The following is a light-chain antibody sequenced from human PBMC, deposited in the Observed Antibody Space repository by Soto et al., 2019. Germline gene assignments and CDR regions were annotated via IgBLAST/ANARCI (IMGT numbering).Light chain of an antibody. CDR1: QGISSY. J-gene: IGKJ2*01. CDR3: QQLNSYQYT. V-gene: IGKV1-9*01. Sequence: IQLTQSPSSLSASVGDRVTITCRASQGISSYLAWYQHKPGKAPKLLIYAASTLQSGVPSRFSGSGSGTDFTLTISSLQPEDFATYYCQQLNSYQYTFGQGTKLEIK. CDR2: AAS.